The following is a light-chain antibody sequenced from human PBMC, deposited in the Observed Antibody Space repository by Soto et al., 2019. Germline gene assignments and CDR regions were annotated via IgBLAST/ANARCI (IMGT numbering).Light chain of an antibody. CDR2: DAS. CDR1: QSINRW. J-gene: IGKJ1*01. CDR3: QPFNSYSGT. Sequence: DIQMNQSPSTVSASVEDRVTITCRASQSINRWLAWYQQKPGEAPKLLIYDASSLGSGLPSRFRGSGSGTEFTLTISSLQPDDFATYYCQPFNSYSGTFGQGTKVDIK. V-gene: IGKV1-5*01.